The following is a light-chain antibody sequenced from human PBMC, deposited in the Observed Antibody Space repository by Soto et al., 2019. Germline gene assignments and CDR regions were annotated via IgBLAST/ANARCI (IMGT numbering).Light chain of an antibody. CDR3: QQYDSYPHT. CDR2: AAS. Sequence: AIRMTQSQSSLSASTGDRVTITCRASQGISSYLAWYQQKPGKAPKLLIYAASTLQSGVPSRFSGSGSGTDFTLTISCLQSEDFATYYCQQYDSYPHTFVQGTKLEIK. V-gene: IGKV1-8*01. J-gene: IGKJ2*01. CDR1: QGISSY.